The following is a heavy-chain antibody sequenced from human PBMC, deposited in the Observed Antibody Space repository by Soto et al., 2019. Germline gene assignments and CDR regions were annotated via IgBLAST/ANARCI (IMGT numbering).Heavy chain of an antibody. CDR2: IIPIFGTA. CDR1: GGTFSSYA. J-gene: IGHJ5*02. D-gene: IGHD6-13*01. CDR3: AREYRTQQLLSPWFDP. V-gene: IGHV1-69*01. Sequence: QVQLVQSGAEVKKPGSSGKFSCKASGGTFSSYAISWVRQAPGQGLEWMGGIIPIFGTANYAQKFQGRVTITADESPSTAYMELSSLRAEDTAVYYCAREYRTQQLLSPWFDPWGQGTLVTVCS.